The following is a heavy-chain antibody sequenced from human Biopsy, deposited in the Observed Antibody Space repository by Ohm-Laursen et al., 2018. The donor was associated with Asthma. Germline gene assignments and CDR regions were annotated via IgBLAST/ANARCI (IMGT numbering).Heavy chain of an antibody. D-gene: IGHD6-19*01. CDR1: GYSLTDLS. J-gene: IGHJ6*02. V-gene: IGHV1-69*13. CDR3: ARCQVGYSSGWSLLLKKIYYSGMDV. CDR2: IMSVFGTT. Sequence: SVKVSCKLSGYSLTDLSMHWVRQAPGQGLEWRGGIMSVFGTTNYAQKFQGRVTITADESTSTAYMEVTSLRSEDTAIYYCARCQVGYSSGWSLLLKKIYYSGMDVWGQGTAVTVSS.